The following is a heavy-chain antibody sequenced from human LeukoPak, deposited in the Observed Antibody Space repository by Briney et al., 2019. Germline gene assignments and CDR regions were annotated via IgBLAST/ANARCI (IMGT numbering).Heavy chain of an antibody. CDR1: GGSLNSTTYY. CDR2: IHSSGNT. Sequence: SETLSLTCTVPGGSLNSTTYYWGWIRQPPGKGLEWIGTIHSSGNTYYNPSLRSRVAISVDTSKNQFSLKVTSVTASDTAVYYCASPSAKCYFCFDYWGQGTLITVSS. CDR3: ASPSAKCYFCFDY. D-gene: IGHD2-21*01. V-gene: IGHV4-39*01. J-gene: IGHJ4*02.